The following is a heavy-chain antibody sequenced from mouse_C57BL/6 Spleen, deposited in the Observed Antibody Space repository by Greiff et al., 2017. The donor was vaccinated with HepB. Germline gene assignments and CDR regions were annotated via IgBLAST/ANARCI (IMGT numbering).Heavy chain of an antibody. CDR3: ARGGWEYYFDY. D-gene: IGHD4-1*01. J-gene: IGHJ2*01. V-gene: IGHV5-4*03. CDR2: ISDGGSYT. CDR1: GFTFSSYA. Sequence: EVKLMESGGGLVKPGGSLKLSCAASGFTFSSYAMSWVRQTPEKRLEWVATISDGGSYTYYPDNVKGRFTISRDNAKNNLYLQMSHLKSEDTAMYYCARGGWEYYFDYWGQGTTLTVSS.